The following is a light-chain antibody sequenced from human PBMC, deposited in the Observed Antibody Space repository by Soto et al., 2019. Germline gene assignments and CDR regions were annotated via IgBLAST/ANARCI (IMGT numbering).Light chain of an antibody. CDR1: QTISSW. V-gene: IGKV1-5*03. CDR2: KAS. Sequence: QMTQTPSTLSGSVGDSVTLTFXASQTISSWLAWYQQKPGKAPKLLIYKASTLKSGVPSRFSGSGSGTEFTLTISSLQPDDFATYYCQHYNSYSEAFGQGTKVDIK. J-gene: IGKJ1*01. CDR3: QHYNSYSEA.